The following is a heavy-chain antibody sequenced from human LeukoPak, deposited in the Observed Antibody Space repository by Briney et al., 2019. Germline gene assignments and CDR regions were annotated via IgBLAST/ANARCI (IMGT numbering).Heavy chain of an antibody. CDR3: AREGRCGGDCYYDY. CDR2: IWYDGSNK. Sequence: GRSLRLSCSASGFTFSSYGMHWVRQAPGKGLEWVAVIWYDGSNKYYADSVKGRFTISRDNSKNTLYLQMNSLRAEDTAVYYCAREGRCGGDCYYDYWGQGTLVTVSS. J-gene: IGHJ4*02. CDR1: GFTFSSYG. V-gene: IGHV3-33*01. D-gene: IGHD2-21*02.